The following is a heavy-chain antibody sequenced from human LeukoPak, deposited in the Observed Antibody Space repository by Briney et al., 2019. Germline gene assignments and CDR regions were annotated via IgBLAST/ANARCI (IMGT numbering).Heavy chain of an antibody. CDR3: ARDARGSSSSSTLDY. Sequence: GGSLRLSCAASGFTFSSYEMNWVRQAPGKGLEWVSYISSSGSTIYYADSVKGRFTISRDNSKNTLYLQMNSLRAEDTAVYYCARDARGSSSSSTLDYWGQGTLVTVSS. CDR1: GFTFSSYE. D-gene: IGHD6-6*01. V-gene: IGHV3-48*03. CDR2: ISSSGSTI. J-gene: IGHJ4*02.